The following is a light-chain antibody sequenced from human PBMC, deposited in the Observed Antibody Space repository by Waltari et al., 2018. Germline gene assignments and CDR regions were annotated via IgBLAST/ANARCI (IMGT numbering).Light chain of an antibody. J-gene: IGKJ4*01. V-gene: IGKV3-15*01. CDR1: QSISSY. CDR2: DAS. Sequence: EIVMTQSPATLSVSPGERVTLSCRVSQSISSYLAWYQQKPGQAPRLLIHDASTRATSIPARFGGSGSGTEFTLTISSLQSEDFAVYYCQQYDKWPLTFGGGTEVEIK. CDR3: QQYDKWPLT.